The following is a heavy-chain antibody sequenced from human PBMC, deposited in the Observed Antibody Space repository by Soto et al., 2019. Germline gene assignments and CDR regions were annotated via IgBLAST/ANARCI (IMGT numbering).Heavy chain of an antibody. D-gene: IGHD5-12*01. CDR3: GRGLPTTGFDY. Sequence: GASLRISCEAPGLTFSGPYMAWVRQYPGKGLEWVGRSRNKARSYTTDYAASVKGRFTISRDDSKSSVYLQMNSLKTEDTAVYYCGRGLPTTGFDYWGQGILVTVSS. CDR1: GLTFSGPY. J-gene: IGHJ4*02. CDR2: SRNKARSYTT. V-gene: IGHV3-72*01.